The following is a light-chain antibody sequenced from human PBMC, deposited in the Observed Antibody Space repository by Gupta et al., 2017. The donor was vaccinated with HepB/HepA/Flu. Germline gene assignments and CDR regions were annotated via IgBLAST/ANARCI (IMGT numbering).Light chain of an antibody. CDR3: HQYNNWLWT. Sequence: EIVLTQSPATLSMSPGERVILTCRASQTIGNSIAWYQVKPGQAPRLLIYRAATRDTDVTARFSGSGSGTMFTLTISSLQSEDCALYYCHQYNNWLWTFGQGTKVEIK. CDR1: QTIGNS. CDR2: RAA. V-gene: IGKV3-15*01. J-gene: IGKJ1*01.